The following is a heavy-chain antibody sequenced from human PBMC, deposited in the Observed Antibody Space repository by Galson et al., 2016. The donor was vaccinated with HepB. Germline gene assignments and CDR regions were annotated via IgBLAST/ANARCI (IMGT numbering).Heavy chain of an antibody. CDR3: AREGISAAGADY. Sequence: SVKVSCKAPGYTFTNYAMHWVRQAPGQRLEWMGWISAYSGHTNYPQKFQDRITMTKDTSTRTVYLELRSLISDDTAVYYCAREGISAAGADYWGQGSLVIVSP. V-gene: IGHV1-3*01. J-gene: IGHJ4*02. CDR2: ISAYSGHT. D-gene: IGHD6-13*01. CDR1: GYTFTNYA.